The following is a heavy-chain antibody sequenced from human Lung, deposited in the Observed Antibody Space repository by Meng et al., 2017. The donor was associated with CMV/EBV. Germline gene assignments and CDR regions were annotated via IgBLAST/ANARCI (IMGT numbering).Heavy chain of an antibody. CDR2: IYPGDSDT. D-gene: IGHD3-3*01. J-gene: IGHJ6*02. CDR1: GYSFTSYW. V-gene: IGHV5-51*01. Sequence: GESMKISCKGSGYSFTSYWIGWVRQMPGKGLEWMGIIYPGDSDTRYSPSFQGQVTISADKSISTAYLQWSSLKASDTAMYYCARSFYDFWSGYTDYYYGMDVWGQGTTVTVS. CDR3: ARSFYDFWSGYTDYYYGMDV.